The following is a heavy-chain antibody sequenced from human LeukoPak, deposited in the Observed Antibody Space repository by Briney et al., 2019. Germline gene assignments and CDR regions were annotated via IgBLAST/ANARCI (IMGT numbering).Heavy chain of an antibody. CDR2: IKQDGSEK. J-gene: IGHJ4*02. CDR3: ARNGHSSSGYHFDY. D-gene: IGHD6-13*01. Sequence: PGGSLRLSCAASGFTFSSYWMSWVRQAPGKGLEWVANIKQDGSEKYYVDSVKGRFTISRDNAKNSLYLQMNSLRAEDTAVYYCARNGHSSSGYHFDYWGQGTLVTVSS. V-gene: IGHV3-7*01. CDR1: GFTFSSYW.